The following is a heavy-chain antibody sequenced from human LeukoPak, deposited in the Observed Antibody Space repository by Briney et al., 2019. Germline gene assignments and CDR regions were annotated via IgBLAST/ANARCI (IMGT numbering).Heavy chain of an antibody. CDR3: ASDFSGYFEY. J-gene: IGHJ4*02. D-gene: IGHD3-22*01. CDR1: GGSFSSSSYY. Sequence: TSETLSLTCTVSGGSFSSSSYYWVWIRQPPGKGLEWIGSIYYSGSTYYNLSLKSRVTISVDTSKNQFSLRLRSVTAADTAVYYCASDFSGYFEYWGRGTLVTVSS. V-gene: IGHV4-39*07. CDR2: IYYSGST.